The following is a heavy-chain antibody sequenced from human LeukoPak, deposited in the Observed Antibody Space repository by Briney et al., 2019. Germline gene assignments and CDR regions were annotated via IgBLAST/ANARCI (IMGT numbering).Heavy chain of an antibody. Sequence: ASATVSCTASGYTFTGYYMHWVRQAPGQGLEWMGRINPNSGGTNYAQKFQGRVTMTRDTSISTAYMGLSRLRSDDTAVYYCARAGGYSYGYNAFDIWGQGTMVTVSS. CDR2: INPNSGGT. CDR1: GYTFTGYY. V-gene: IGHV1-2*06. D-gene: IGHD5-18*01. J-gene: IGHJ3*02. CDR3: ARAGGYSYGYNAFDI.